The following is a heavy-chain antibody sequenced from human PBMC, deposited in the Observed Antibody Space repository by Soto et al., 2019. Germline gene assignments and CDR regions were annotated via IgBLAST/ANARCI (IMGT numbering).Heavy chain of an antibody. CDR1: GFSFDDHA. J-gene: IGHJ6*02. D-gene: IGHD3-10*01. V-gene: IGHV3-9*01. CDR2: ISWDTKTI. CDR3: AKAGGGLMGYYYGMYV. Sequence: EVQLVESGGGLVQPGRSLRLSCAPSGFSFDDHAMHWVRQAPGKCLEWVSGISWDTKTIGYSDSVKGRFTISRDNAKNSLYLQMISLRPEEPALYYCAKAGGGLMGYYYGMYVWGQGTTVTVSS.